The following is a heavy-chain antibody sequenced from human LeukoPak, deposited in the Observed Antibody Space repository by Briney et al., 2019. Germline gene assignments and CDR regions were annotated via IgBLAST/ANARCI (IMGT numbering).Heavy chain of an antibody. V-gene: IGHV1-69*01. D-gene: IGHD1-26*01. CDR3: AKVVRRSGSYYPSDY. Sequence: GASVKVSCKASGGTFSSYAISWVRQAPGQGLEWMGGIIPIFGTANYAQKFQGRVTITADESTSTAYMELSSLRSEDTAVYYCAKVVRRSGSYYPSDYWGQGTLVTVSS. CDR1: GGTFSSYA. J-gene: IGHJ4*02. CDR2: IIPIFGTA.